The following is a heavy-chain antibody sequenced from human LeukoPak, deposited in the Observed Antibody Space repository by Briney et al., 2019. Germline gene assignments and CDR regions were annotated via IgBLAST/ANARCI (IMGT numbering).Heavy chain of an antibody. D-gene: IGHD6-13*01. V-gene: IGHV1-24*01. CDR1: GYTLTELY. CDR3: ATATRIAAAGTDGMDV. Sequence: ASVNVSCKVSGYTLTELYMHWVRQAPGKGLEWVGGFDPEDGETIYTQKFQGRVTMTEDTSTDTAYMELSSLRSEDTAVYYCATATRIAAAGTDGMDVWGQGTTVTVSS. CDR2: FDPEDGET. J-gene: IGHJ6*02.